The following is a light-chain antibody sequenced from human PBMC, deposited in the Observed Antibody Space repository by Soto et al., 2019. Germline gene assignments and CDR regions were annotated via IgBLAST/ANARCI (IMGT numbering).Light chain of an antibody. CDR3: MQGTHWPPT. J-gene: IGKJ1*01. Sequence: DVVMTQSPLXLXVXXXXAASXSCXXSXSXVXSDGIAYLNWFHQRPGQSPRRLIYKASKRDSGVPDRFSGSGSGTDFTLQINGVEAEXVGTXYCMQGTHWPPTFGRGTRVEIK. V-gene: IGKV2-30*01. CDR2: KAS. CDR1: XSXVXSDGIAY.